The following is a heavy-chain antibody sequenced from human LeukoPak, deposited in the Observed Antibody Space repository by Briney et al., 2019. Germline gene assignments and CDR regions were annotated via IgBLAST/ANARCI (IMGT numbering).Heavy chain of an antibody. CDR1: GYTFTSYG. J-gene: IGHJ5*02. CDR2: ISAYNGNT. V-gene: IGHV1-18*01. CDR3: ARGSATVTANWFDP. D-gene: IGHD4-17*01. Sequence: ASVKVSFKASGYTFTSYGISWVRQAPGQGLEWMGWISAYNGNTNYAQKLQGRVTMTTDTSTSTAYMELRSLRSDDTAVYYCARGSATVTANWFDPWGQGTLVTVSS.